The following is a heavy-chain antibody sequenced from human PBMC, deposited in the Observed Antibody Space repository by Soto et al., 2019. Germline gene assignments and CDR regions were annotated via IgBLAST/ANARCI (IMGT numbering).Heavy chain of an antibody. CDR1: GYTFTGYY. J-gene: IGHJ3*01. V-gene: IGHV1-2*04. D-gene: IGHD3-16*01. CDR2: INPKSGGA. CDR3: ARDYYDGSASYGIDF. Sequence: QVHLVQSGAEVKKPGASVKVSCKASGYTFTGYYIHWVRQAPGQGLEWMGWINPKSGGANIAQKFQGWVTMTRDPSISTTYMELSNLRSNDTAVYYCARDYYDGSASYGIDFWGQGTMGTVAS.